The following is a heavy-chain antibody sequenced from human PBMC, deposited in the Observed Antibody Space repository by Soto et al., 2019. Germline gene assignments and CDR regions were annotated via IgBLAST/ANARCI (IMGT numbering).Heavy chain of an antibody. J-gene: IGHJ4*01. CDR3: ARPPGYISDWYYFDL. D-gene: IGHD3-9*01. V-gene: IGHV1-2*02. Sequence: ASVKVSCKASGYSFIDYYMHWVRQAPGQGFEWMGGISPKSGGTNCAQKFEGRVTMTWDTSLNTAYMELSSLISEDTAVYYCARPPGYISDWYYFDLWG. CDR1: GYSFIDYY. CDR2: ISPKSGGT.